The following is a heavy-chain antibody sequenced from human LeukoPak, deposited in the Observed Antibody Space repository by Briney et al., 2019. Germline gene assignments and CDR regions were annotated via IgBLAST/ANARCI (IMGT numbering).Heavy chain of an antibody. CDR1: GFTFSGYS. J-gene: IGHJ6*03. CDR2: IRSKAYGRTT. V-gene: IGHV3-49*04. Sequence: GGSLRLSCAASGFTFSGYSMNWVRQAPGKGGEGVGFIRSKAYGRTTEYAASGKGRFTIQRDDSKSIAYLQINSLKTEDTAVYYCTREVRYFDWLSYYSYYMDVWGKGTTVTVSS. D-gene: IGHD3-9*01. CDR3: TREVRYFDWLSYYSYYMDV.